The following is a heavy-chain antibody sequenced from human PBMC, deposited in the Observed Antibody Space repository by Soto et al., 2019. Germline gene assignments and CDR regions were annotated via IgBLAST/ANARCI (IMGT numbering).Heavy chain of an antibody. CDR1: GGSFSGYY. D-gene: IGHD3-22*01. CDR3: ALTTESYYFDY. Sequence: PSETLSLTCAVYGGSFSGYYWSWIRQPPGKGLEWIGEINHSGSTNYNPSLKSRVTISVDTSKNQFSLKLSSVTAADTAVYYCALTTESYYFDYWGQGTLVTVSS. J-gene: IGHJ4*02. CDR2: INHSGST. V-gene: IGHV4-34*01.